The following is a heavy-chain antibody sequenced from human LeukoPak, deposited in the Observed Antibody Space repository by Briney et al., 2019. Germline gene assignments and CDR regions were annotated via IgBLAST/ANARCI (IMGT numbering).Heavy chain of an antibody. Sequence: GGSLRLSCAASGFTFSSYSMNWVRQAPGKGLEWVSSISSSSSYIYYADSVKGRFTISGDNAKNSLYLQMNSLRAEDTAVYYCARVGYYDYVLWLWGQGTLVTVSS. CDR2: ISSSSSYI. CDR1: GFTFSSYS. D-gene: IGHD3-16*01. V-gene: IGHV3-21*01. J-gene: IGHJ4*02. CDR3: ARVGYYDYVLWL.